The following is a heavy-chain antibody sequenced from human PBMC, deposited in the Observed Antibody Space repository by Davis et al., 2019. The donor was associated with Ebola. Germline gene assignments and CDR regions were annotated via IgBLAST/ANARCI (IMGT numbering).Heavy chain of an antibody. V-gene: IGHV3-23*01. Sequence: PGGSLRLSCAASGFIFSSYAMSWVRRAPGKGLEWVSSISARSITYHADSVKGRFTISRDNSKNTLYLQMNSLRVEDTAVYYCAKVHPPTTVTTGWFDPWGQGTLVTVSS. CDR3: AKVHPPTTVTTGWFDP. CDR2: ISARSIT. J-gene: IGHJ5*02. CDR1: GFIFSSYA. D-gene: IGHD4-17*01.